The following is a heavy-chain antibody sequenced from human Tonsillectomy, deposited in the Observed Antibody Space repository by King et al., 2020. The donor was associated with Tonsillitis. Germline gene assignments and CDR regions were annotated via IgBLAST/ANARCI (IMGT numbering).Heavy chain of an antibody. CDR3: ARDVAAAGFLWD. Sequence: QLVQSGGGLIQPGGSLRLSCAASGFTVSFNYMSWVRKAPGRGLEWASVIYRGGSTYSADSVKGRFSISRDNSKNTLCLQMNSLRAEDTAVYYCARDVAAAGFLWDWGQGTLVTVSS. CDR2: IYRGGST. J-gene: IGHJ4*02. V-gene: IGHV3-53*01. CDR1: GFTVSFNY. D-gene: IGHD6-13*01.